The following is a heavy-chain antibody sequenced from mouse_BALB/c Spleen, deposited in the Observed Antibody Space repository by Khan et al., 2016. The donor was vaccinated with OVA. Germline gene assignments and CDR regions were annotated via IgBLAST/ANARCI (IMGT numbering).Heavy chain of an antibody. CDR3: AKDPPYYAMDY. Sequence: VKLMESGPGLVAPSQSLSITCTVSGFSLTDYAVSWIRQPPGKGLEWLGVIWGGGSKYYNSALKSRLSISKDNSKSQVFLKMNSLQTDDPAMYYCAKDPPYYAMDYWGQGTSVTVSS. V-gene: IGHV2-6-5*01. CDR2: IWGGGSK. J-gene: IGHJ4*01. CDR1: GFSLTDYA.